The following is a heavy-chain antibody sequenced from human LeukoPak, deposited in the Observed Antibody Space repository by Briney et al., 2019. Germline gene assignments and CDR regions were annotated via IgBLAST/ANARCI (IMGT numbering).Heavy chain of an antibody. CDR3: AKSPSSGYDPLDY. D-gene: IGHD5-12*01. Sequence: GGSLRLSCAASGFTFDDYAMHWVRQAPGKGLEWVSGISWNSGSIGYADSVKGRFTISRDNSKNTLYLQMNSLRAEDTAVYYCAKSPSSGYDPLDYWGQGTLVTVSS. J-gene: IGHJ4*02. CDR1: GFTFDDYA. CDR2: ISWNSGSI. V-gene: IGHV3-9*01.